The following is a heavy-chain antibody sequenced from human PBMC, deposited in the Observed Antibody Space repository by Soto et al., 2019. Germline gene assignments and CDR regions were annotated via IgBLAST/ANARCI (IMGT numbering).Heavy chain of an antibody. CDR2: ISGGGGST. CDR1: GFTFTTYA. D-gene: IGHD1-1*01. V-gene: IGHV3-23*01. CDR3: AKDLVAHNLQPFYFDY. Sequence: GGSLRLSCAASGFTFTTYAMSWVRQAPGKGLEWVSGISGGGGSTYYADSVKGRFTISRDNSKNTMYLQMNSLRTEDTAVYYCAKDLVAHNLQPFYFDYWGQGTLVTVSS. J-gene: IGHJ4*02.